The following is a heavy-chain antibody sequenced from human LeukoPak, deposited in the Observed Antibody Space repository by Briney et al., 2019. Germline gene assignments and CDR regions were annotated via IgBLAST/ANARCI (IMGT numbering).Heavy chain of an antibody. Sequence: GGSLRLSCRASGFTFTAYTMNWVRQAPGKGAEGVSYIYYGGSVTHYADSVKGRFTISRDNAENSLYLQINSLRVEDTAVYYCTRDLEYWSQGVQVTVSS. J-gene: IGHJ4*02. CDR2: IYYGGSVT. V-gene: IGHV3-48*01. CDR1: GFTFTAYT. CDR3: TRDLEY.